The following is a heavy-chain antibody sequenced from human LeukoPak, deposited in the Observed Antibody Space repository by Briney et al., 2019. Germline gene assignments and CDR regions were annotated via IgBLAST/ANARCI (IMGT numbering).Heavy chain of an antibody. Sequence: GGSLRLSCAASGFTFSDYWMHWVGQAPGKGLVWVSRINSNGINTSYADSVKGRFTISRDNAKNTLNLQMNSLRAEDTAVYYCARDLGQYYDTSDNWFDPWGQGTPVTVSS. CDR2: INSNGINT. V-gene: IGHV3-74*01. CDR1: GFTFSDYW. CDR3: ARDLGQYYDTSDNWFDP. J-gene: IGHJ5*02. D-gene: IGHD3-22*01.